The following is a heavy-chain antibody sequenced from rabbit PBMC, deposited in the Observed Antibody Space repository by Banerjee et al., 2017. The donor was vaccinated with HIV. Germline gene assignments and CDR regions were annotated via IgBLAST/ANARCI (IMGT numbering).Heavy chain of an antibody. CDR2: IYVGSSGST. D-gene: IGHD2-1*01. J-gene: IGHJ3*01. CDR3: ARHIDYGDYLGLGL. Sequence: QSLEESGGDLVKPGASLTLTCTASGFDFSSNAMCWVRQAPGKGLEWIACIYVGSSGSTWYASWAKGRFTVSKTSSTTVTLQMTSLTAADTATYFCARHIDYGDYLGLGLWGQGTLVTVS. V-gene: IGHV1S40*01. CDR1: GFDFSSNA.